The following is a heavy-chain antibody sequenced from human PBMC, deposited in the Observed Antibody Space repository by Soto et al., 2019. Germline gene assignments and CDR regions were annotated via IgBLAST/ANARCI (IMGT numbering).Heavy chain of an antibody. D-gene: IGHD3-10*01. CDR1: GGSISSYY. J-gene: IGHJ4*02. Sequence: QVQLQESGPGLVKPSETLSLTCTVSGGSISSYYWSWIRQPPGKGLEWIGYIYYSGSTNYNPSLKSRVTISVDTSKNQFSLKLSSVTAADTAVYYCARTYGSGSEYYFDYWGQGTLVTVSS. CDR2: IYYSGST. CDR3: ARTYGSGSEYYFDY. V-gene: IGHV4-59*01.